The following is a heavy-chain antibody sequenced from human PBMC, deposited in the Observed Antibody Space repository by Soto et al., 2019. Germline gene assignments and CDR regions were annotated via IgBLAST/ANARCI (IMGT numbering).Heavy chain of an antibody. CDR1: GFTFSSYA. Sequence: QVQLVESGGGVVQPGRSLRLSCAASGFTFSSYAMHWVRQAPGKGLEWVAVISYDGSNKYYADSVKGRFTISRDNSKNTLYLQMNSLRAEDTAVYYCATQWETDAFDIWGQGTMVTVSS. V-gene: IGHV3-30-3*01. CDR3: ATQWETDAFDI. D-gene: IGHD1-26*01. CDR2: ISYDGSNK. J-gene: IGHJ3*02.